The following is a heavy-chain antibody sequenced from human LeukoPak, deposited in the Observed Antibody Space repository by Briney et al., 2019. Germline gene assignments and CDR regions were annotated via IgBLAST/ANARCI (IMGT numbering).Heavy chain of an antibody. CDR1: GFTFDDYG. Sequence: PGGSLRLSCAASGFTFDDYGMSWVRQAPGKGLEWVSGINWNGGNTDYAYSVKGRFTISRDNAKNSLYLQMNSLRAEDTALYYCARDYDILTGSFDYWGQGTLVTVSS. D-gene: IGHD3-9*01. J-gene: IGHJ4*02. CDR2: INWNGGNT. V-gene: IGHV3-20*04. CDR3: ARDYDILTGSFDY.